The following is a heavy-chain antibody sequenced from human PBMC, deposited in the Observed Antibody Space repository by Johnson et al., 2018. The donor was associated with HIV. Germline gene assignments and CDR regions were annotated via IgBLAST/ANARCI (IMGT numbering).Heavy chain of an antibody. J-gene: IGHJ3*02. CDR1: GFTFSSYA. CDR2: ISYDGSNK. Sequence: VQLVESGGGVVRPGGSLRLSCAASGFTFSSYAMHWVRQAPGKGLEWVSVISYDGSNKYYADSVKGRITISRDNSKNTVYLQMNSLIADDTDRYYCARPFDWKDLRDALDIWGQGTMVSVSS. V-gene: IGHV3-30-3*01. CDR3: ARPFDWKDLRDALDI. D-gene: IGHD3-9*01.